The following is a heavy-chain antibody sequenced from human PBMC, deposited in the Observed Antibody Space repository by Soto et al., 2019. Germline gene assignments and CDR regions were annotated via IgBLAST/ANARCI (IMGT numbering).Heavy chain of an antibody. V-gene: IGHV4-59*08. D-gene: IGHD2-21*01. Sequence: SGTLSLPCTVSCGPISSYYWSWIPQPPGKGLEGSGYIYYCGSTYYNPSRKCRVTISVDTSKNQFSLKLSSVTAADTAVYYCARHRLAYCGGDCYYDYWGQGTLVTVSS. CDR2: IYYCGST. CDR1: CGPISSYY. CDR3: ARHRLAYCGGDCYYDY. J-gene: IGHJ4*02.